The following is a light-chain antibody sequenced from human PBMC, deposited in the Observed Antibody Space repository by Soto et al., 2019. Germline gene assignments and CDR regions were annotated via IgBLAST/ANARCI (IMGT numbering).Light chain of an antibody. CDR3: HQLT. CDR1: QSISNY. J-gene: IGKJ4*01. Sequence: EIVLTQSPATLSLSPGERATLSCRASQSISNYLAWYQQRPGQAPRLLIYDASIRATGIPARFSGSGSGTDFTLTISSLEPEDFAVYPCHQLTFGGGTKVDIK. V-gene: IGKV3-11*01. CDR2: DAS.